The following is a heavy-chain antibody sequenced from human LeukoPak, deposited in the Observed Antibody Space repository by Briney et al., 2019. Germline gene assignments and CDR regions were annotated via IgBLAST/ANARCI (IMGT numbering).Heavy chain of an antibody. Sequence: GGSLRLSCAASGFTFSSYAMHWVRQAPGKGLEWVAVISYDGSNKYYADSVKGRFTISRDNSKNTLYLQMNSLRAEDTAVYYCAREPYYDFWTQYYYYYGMDVWGQGTTVTVSS. J-gene: IGHJ6*02. CDR1: GFTFSSYA. V-gene: IGHV3-30-3*01. CDR3: AREPYYDFWTQYYYYYGMDV. CDR2: ISYDGSNK. D-gene: IGHD3-3*01.